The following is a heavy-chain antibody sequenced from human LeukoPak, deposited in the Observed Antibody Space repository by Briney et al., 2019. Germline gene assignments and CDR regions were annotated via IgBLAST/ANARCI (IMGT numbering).Heavy chain of an antibody. CDR1: GGTFSSYA. J-gene: IGHJ5*02. V-gene: IGHV1-69*04. CDR2: IIPILGIA. D-gene: IGHD2-15*01. Sequence: SVKVSCKASGGTFSSYAISWVRQAPGQGLEWMGRIIPILGIANYAQRFQGRVTITADKSTSTAYMELSSLRSEDTAVYYCARGGSGMMVAATQRFDPWGQGTLVTVSS. CDR3: ARGGSGMMVAATQRFDP.